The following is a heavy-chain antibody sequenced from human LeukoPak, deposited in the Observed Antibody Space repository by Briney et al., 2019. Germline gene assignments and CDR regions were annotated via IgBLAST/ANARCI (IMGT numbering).Heavy chain of an antibody. Sequence: SQTLSLTCAISGDSVSSNSAAWNWIRQSPSRGLEWLGRTYYRSKWSNDYAVSVKSRISINPDTSKNQFSLQLNSVTPEDTAVYYCARGGIGYCSTTSRSFDYWGQGTLVTVSS. D-gene: IGHD2-2*01. CDR3: ARGGIGYCSTTSRSFDY. J-gene: IGHJ4*02. CDR1: GDSVSSNSAA. CDR2: TYYRSKWSN. V-gene: IGHV6-1*01.